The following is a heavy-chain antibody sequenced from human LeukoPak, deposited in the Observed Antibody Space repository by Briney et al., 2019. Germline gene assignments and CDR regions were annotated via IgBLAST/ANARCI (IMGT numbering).Heavy chain of an antibody. CDR3: ARISDYYYYGMDV. Sequence: SETLSLTCTVSGGSISSYYWSWIRQPPGKGLEWIGYIYYSGSTNYNPSLKSRVTISVDTSKNQFSLKLSSVTAADTAVYYCARISDYYYYGMDVWGQGTTVTVSS. CDR1: GGSISSYY. CDR2: IYYSGST. V-gene: IGHV4-59*12. J-gene: IGHJ6*02.